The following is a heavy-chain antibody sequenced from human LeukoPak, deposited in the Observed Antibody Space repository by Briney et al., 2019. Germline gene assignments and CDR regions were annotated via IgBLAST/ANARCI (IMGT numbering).Heavy chain of an antibody. V-gene: IGHV4-59*01. Sequence: SETLSLTCTVSGGSISSYYWSWIRQPPGKGLEWIGYIYYSGSTNYNPSLKSRVTISVDTSKNQFSLKLSSVTAADTAVYYCARAYCRGGSCYGMDVWGQGTTVTVSS. CDR1: GGSISSYY. CDR3: ARAYCRGGSCYGMDV. D-gene: IGHD2-15*01. CDR2: IYYSGST. J-gene: IGHJ6*02.